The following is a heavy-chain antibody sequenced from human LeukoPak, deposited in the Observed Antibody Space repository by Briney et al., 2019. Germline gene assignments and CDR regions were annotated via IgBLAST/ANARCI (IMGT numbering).Heavy chain of an antibody. CDR2: TSSSDDGT. CDR3: ARAPATSCRGAFCYPFDL. J-gene: IGHJ4*02. V-gene: IGHV3-23*01. Sequence: GGSLRLSCAASGFPLSSYAMSWVRQVPGKGLEWVSATSSSDDGTYHADSVRGRFTIYRDNSRNTLYLQMNRLRVEDAALYYCARAPATSCRGAFCYPFDLWGQGVLVTVSS. D-gene: IGHD2-21*01. CDR1: GFPLSSYA.